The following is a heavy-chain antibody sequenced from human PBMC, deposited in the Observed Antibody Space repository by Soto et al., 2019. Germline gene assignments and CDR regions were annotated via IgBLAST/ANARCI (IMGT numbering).Heavy chain of an antibody. D-gene: IGHD5-12*01. V-gene: IGHV1-18*01. CDR3: ARLPNSGYHTHYYYGMDV. CDR2: ISTYNDHT. J-gene: IGHJ6*02. Sequence: QVHLEQSGAEVKKPGASVKVTCKASDYTFYNFGIAWVRQAPGQGLEWMGWISTYNDHTNYAQRFQGRVTMTTDTSARTASMELRSLRPDDTAVYYCARLPNSGYHTHYYYGMDVWGQGTTVTVSS. CDR1: DYTFYNFG.